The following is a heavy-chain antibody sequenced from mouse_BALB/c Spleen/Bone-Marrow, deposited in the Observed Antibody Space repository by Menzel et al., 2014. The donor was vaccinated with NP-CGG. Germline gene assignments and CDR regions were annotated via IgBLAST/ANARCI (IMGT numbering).Heavy chain of an antibody. V-gene: IGHV1-7*01. CDR1: GYTFTSYW. CDR3: ARGLRYWYFDV. D-gene: IGHD3-1*01. CDR2: INPSTGYT. Sequence: VQLVESGAELAKPGASVKMSCKASGYTFTSYWMHWVKQRPGQGLEWIGYINPSTGYTEYNQKFKDKATLTADKSSSTAYMQLSSLTSEDSAVYYCARGLRYWYFDVWGAGTTVTVSS. J-gene: IGHJ1*01.